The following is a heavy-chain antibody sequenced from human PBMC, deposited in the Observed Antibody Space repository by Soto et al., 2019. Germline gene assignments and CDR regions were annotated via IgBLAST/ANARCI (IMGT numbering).Heavy chain of an antibody. CDR2: ISTTSNYI. CDR1: GFTFNTYS. D-gene: IGHD6-19*01. J-gene: IGHJ6*02. CDR3: ARDKTSGWYTPPSTNGMDV. V-gene: IGHV3-21*01. Sequence: PGGSLRLSCAASGFTFNTYSMHWVRQAPGKGLEWVSSISTTSNYIYYADSMKGRFTVSRDNAKNSLYLQMNSLRAEDTALYYCARDKTSGWYTPPSTNGMDVWGQGTTVTVSS.